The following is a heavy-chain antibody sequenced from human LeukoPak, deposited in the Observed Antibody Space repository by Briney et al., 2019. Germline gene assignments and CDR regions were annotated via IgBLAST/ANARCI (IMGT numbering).Heavy chain of an antibody. V-gene: IGHV4-4*07. Sequence: KTSETLSLTCTVSHYSISGVYYWGWIRQPAGKGLEWIGRIYTSGSTNYNPSLKSRVTMSVDTSKNNFSLKLSSVTAADTAVYYCARDHGDYSHSDYYYMDVWGKGTTVTVSS. CDR2: IYTSGST. CDR1: HYSISGVYY. J-gene: IGHJ6*03. CDR3: ARDHGDYSHSDYYYMDV. D-gene: IGHD4-17*01.